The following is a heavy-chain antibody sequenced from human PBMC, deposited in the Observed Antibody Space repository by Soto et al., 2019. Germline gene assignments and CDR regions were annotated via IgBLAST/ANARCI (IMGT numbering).Heavy chain of an antibody. CDR3: ARESVVTGTHHFDY. D-gene: IGHD1-7*01. Sequence: ASVKVSCKASGYTFKDYFLHWVRQAPGQGLEWMGWINSNTGGTNYAQKFQGRVTMTRGTPISTAYMELSRLTSDDTAVYHCARESVVTGTHHFDYWGQGTLVTVSS. CDR1: GYTFKDYF. J-gene: IGHJ4*02. V-gene: IGHV1-2*02. CDR2: INSNTGGT.